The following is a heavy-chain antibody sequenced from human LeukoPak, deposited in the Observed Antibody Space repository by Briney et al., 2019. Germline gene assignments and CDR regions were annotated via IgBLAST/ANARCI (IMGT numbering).Heavy chain of an antibody. J-gene: IGHJ4*02. CDR1: GGSFSGYY. Sequence: PSETLSLTCAVYGGSFSGYYWSWIRQPPGKGLEWIGSIYSSGSAYYNPSLKSRVTISVDTSKNQFSLRLSSVTAADTAVYYCQSRYLEWLLEYWGQGTLVTVSS. D-gene: IGHD3-3*01. V-gene: IGHV4-34*01. CDR3: QSRYLEWLLEY. CDR2: IYSSGSA.